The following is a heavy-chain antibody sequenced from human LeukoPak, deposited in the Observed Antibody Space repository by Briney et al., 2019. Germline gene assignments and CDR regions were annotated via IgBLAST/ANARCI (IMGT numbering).Heavy chain of an antibody. D-gene: IGHD3-22*01. CDR2: IRYDGSNK. Sequence: GGSLRLSCAAYGFTFSSYGMHWVRQAPGKGLEWVAIIRYDGSNKYYADSVKGRFTISRDNSKNTLYLQMNSLRAEDTAVYYCARSEGTMIVVALGYWGQGTLVTVSS. CDR1: GFTFSSYG. V-gene: IGHV3-30*02. CDR3: ARSEGTMIVVALGY. J-gene: IGHJ4*02.